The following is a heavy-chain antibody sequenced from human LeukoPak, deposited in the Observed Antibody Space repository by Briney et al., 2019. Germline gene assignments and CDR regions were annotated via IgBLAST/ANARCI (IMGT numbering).Heavy chain of an antibody. CDR1: GFTFDVYG. D-gene: IGHD3-22*01. J-gene: IGHJ4*02. Sequence: RTGGSLRLSCAASGFTFDVYGMSCVRHAPGKGLEWVSGINWNGGSTGYADSVKGRFTISRDNAKNSLYLQMNSLRAEDTALYHCARTSSGVGRGAYDYWGQGTLVTVSS. V-gene: IGHV3-20*01. CDR2: INWNGGST. CDR3: ARTSSGVGRGAYDY.